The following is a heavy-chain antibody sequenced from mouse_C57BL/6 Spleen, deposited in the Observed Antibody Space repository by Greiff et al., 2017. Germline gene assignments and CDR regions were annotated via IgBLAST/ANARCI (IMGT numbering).Heavy chain of an antibody. D-gene: IGHD1-1*01. CDR3: ARNDYGSAEDFDY. Sequence: VKLMESGPGLVAPSQSLSITCTVSGFSLTSYAISWVRQPPGKGLEWLGVIWTGGGTNYNSALKSRLSISKDNSKSQVFLKMNSLQTDDTARYYCARNDYGSAEDFDYWGQGTTLTVSS. CDR1: GFSLTSYA. J-gene: IGHJ2*01. V-gene: IGHV2-9-1*01. CDR2: IWTGGGT.